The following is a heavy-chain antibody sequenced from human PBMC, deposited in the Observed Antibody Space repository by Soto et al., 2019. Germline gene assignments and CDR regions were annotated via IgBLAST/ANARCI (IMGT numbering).Heavy chain of an antibody. D-gene: IGHD5-12*01. CDR1: GGSISSYY. CDR2: IYYSGST. V-gene: IGHV4-59*01. Sequence: SETLSLTCPVSGGSISSYYWNWIRQPPGKGLEWIGYIYYSGSTNYNPSLKSRVTISVDTSKNQFSLKLSSVTAADTAVYYCARDGAIGGYDYFDYCGQGTLVTVSS. CDR3: ARDGAIGGYDYFDY. J-gene: IGHJ4*02.